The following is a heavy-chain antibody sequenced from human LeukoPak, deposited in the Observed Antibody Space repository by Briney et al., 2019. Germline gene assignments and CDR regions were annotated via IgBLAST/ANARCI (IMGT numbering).Heavy chain of an antibody. CDR2: IYYSGST. J-gene: IGHJ4*02. Sequence: SETLSLTCTVSGGSISSSSYYWGWIRQPPGKGLEWIGSIYYSGSTYYNPSLKSRVTISADTSKNQFSLKLNSMTTADTAVYYCTRGAGWLIDYWGQGILVTVSS. V-gene: IGHV4-39*07. D-gene: IGHD3-16*01. CDR3: TRGAGWLIDY. CDR1: GGSISSSSYY.